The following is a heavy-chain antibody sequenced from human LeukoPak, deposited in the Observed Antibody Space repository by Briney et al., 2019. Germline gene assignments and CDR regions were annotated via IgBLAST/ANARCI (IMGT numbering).Heavy chain of an antibody. Sequence: PGRSLRLSCAASGFTFSSYGMHWVRQAPGKGLEWVAVISYDGSNKYYADSVKGRFTISRDNPKNTLYLKMNSLRAEDTAVYYCAKSPGGSGIAYGLDVWGQGTTVTVSS. CDR1: GFTFSSYG. CDR2: ISYDGSNK. V-gene: IGHV3-30*18. J-gene: IGHJ6*02. D-gene: IGHD6-13*01. CDR3: AKSPGGSGIAYGLDV.